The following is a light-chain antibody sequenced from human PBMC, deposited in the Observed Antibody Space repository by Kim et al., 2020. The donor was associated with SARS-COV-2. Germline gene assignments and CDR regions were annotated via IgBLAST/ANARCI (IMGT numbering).Light chain of an antibody. CDR3: QQRSNWPIT. CDR1: QSVSSY. J-gene: IGKJ5*01. V-gene: IGKV3-11*01. CDR2: DAS. Sequence: MTPGEQATLACTASQSVSSYLAWYQQKPGQAPRLLNYDASNRATGIPARFSGSGSGTDFTLTISSLEPEDFAVYYCQQRSNWPITFGQGTRLEIK.